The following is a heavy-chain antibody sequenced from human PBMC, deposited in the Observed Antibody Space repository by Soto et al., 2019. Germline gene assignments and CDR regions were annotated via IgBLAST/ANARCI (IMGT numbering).Heavy chain of an antibody. V-gene: IGHV5-51*01. CDR3: ATMYYDILTGLQGWFDP. Sequence: GESLKISCKGSGYSFTSYRIGWVRQMPGKGLEWMGIIYPGDSDTRYSPSFQGQVTISADKSISTAYLQWSSLKASDTAMYYCATMYYDILTGLQGWFDPWGQGTLVTVSS. J-gene: IGHJ5*02. CDR1: GYSFTSYR. CDR2: IYPGDSDT. D-gene: IGHD3-9*01.